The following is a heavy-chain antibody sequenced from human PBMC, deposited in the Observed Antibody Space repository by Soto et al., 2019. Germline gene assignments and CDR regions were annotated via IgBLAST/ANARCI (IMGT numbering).Heavy chain of an antibody. Sequence: EVQLLESGGGLVQPGGSLRLSCAASGFTFSSCAMGWVRQAPGKGLEWVSGISGNGGSTYYADSGKGRFTISRDTSKNTLYLQMDSLGAEDTAIYYCAKVVGAGNDYYDFWGQGTLVTVSS. CDR3: AKVVGAGNDYYDF. D-gene: IGHD3-22*01. V-gene: IGHV3-23*01. CDR2: ISGNGGST. J-gene: IGHJ4*02. CDR1: GFTFSSCA.